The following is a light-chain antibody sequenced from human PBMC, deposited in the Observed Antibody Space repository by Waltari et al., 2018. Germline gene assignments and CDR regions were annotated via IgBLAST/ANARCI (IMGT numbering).Light chain of an antibody. CDR3: QQLNSYPRFT. V-gene: IGKV1-9*01. J-gene: IGKJ3*01. CDR2: AAS. Sequence: DIQLTQSPSFLSASVGDSVTITCRASQGISSYLAWYQQKPGKAPKLLIYAASPLQSGVPSRFRGSGAGKEFTLTISSLQPEDFATYYCQQLNSYPRFTFGPGTKVDIK. CDR1: QGISSY.